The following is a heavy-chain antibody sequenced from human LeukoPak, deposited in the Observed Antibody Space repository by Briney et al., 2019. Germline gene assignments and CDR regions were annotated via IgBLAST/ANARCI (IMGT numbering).Heavy chain of an antibody. CDR1: GYTFTGYY. D-gene: IGHD5-18*01. CDR2: IHPNSGAT. V-gene: IGHV1-2*02. Sequence: ASVKVSCKASGYTFTGYYIHWVRQAPGQGSEWMGWIHPNSGATGYAQNFQGRVTRTRDTSISTAYMDLSRLRSDDTAVYYCARNTAPGYGLDVWGQGTPVTVSS. J-gene: IGHJ6*02. CDR3: ARNTAPGYGLDV.